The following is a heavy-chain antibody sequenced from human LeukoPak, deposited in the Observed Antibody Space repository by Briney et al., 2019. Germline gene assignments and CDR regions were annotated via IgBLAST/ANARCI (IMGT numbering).Heavy chain of an antibody. CDR2: IKAKAHGGTI. D-gene: IGHD1-26*01. CDR3: TTDGVGVEGATYDN. Sequence: GGSLRLSCAASGFTFINAWMAWVRQAPGKGLEWVGRIKAKAHGGTIEYAAPVKGRFTISRDDSKNTLYLQMNSLKTEDTAVYYCTTDGVGVEGATYDNWGEGTLVSVSS. CDR1: GFTFINAW. J-gene: IGHJ4*02. V-gene: IGHV3-15*01.